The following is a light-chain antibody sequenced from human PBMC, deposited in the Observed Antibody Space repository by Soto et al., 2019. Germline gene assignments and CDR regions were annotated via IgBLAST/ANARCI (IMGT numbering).Light chain of an antibody. CDR3: SSYGGSNTVV. CDR2: EVS. J-gene: IGLJ3*02. CDR1: SSDVGGSNF. V-gene: IGLV2-8*01. Sequence: QSALTQPPSASGSPGQSVTISCTGTSSDVGGSNFVSWYQQHPGKAPKLMIYEVSKRPSGVPDRFSGSKSGNTASLTVSGLQAEDEAEYYCSSYGGSNTVVFGGGTKLTVL.